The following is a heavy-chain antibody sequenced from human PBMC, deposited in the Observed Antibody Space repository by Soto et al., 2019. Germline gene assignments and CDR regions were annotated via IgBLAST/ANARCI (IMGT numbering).Heavy chain of an antibody. D-gene: IGHD3-16*01. V-gene: IGHV4-38-2*02. CDR1: NYSISSGYY. J-gene: IGHJ4*02. CDR3: ARVAFGPVDY. Sequence: SETLSLTCTVSNYSISSGYYWGWIRQSPGEGLEWIVSMYHSGTTYYNPSLKSRVTISIDTSKNQFSLKLTSVTSADTAVYFCARVAFGPVDYWGQGTLVTVSS. CDR2: MYHSGTT.